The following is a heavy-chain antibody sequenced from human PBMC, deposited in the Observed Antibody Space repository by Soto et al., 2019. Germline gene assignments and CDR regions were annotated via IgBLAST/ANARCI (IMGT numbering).Heavy chain of an antibody. Sequence: QVQLVESGGGVVQPGRSLRLSCAASGFIFSNYGMHWVRQAPGKGLEWVAVIWYDGSDKYYADSVKGRFTISRDNSKNTLYLQMNSLRAEDTAVYYCATGDGSGRAEWGQGTLVTVSS. V-gene: IGHV3-33*01. CDR1: GFIFSNYG. CDR2: IWYDGSDK. D-gene: IGHD3-10*01. CDR3: ATGDGSGRAE. J-gene: IGHJ4*02.